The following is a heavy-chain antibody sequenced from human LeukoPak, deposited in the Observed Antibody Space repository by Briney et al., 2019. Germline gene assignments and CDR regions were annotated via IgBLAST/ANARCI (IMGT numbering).Heavy chain of an antibody. J-gene: IGHJ5*02. Sequence: GGSLRLSCAASGFTFSSYSMNWVRQAPGKGLEWVPSISSSSSYIYYADSVKGRFTISRDNAKNSLYLQMNSLRAEDTAVYYCARDRVVVPAAGPNWFDPWGQGTLVTVSS. CDR1: GFTFSSYS. V-gene: IGHV3-21*01. CDR2: ISSSSSYI. D-gene: IGHD2-2*01. CDR3: ARDRVVVPAAGPNWFDP.